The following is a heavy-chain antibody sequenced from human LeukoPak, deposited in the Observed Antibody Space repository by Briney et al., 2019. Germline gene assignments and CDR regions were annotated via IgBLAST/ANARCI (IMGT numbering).Heavy chain of an antibody. V-gene: IGHV4-59*01. CDR2: IYYSGDT. Sequence: PSETLSLTCTVSGGSISSFYWSWIRQAPEKGLEWITYIYYSGDTDYNSSLKSRVTLSRDTSKNQLFLKLSSVTAADTAVYYCARERIVVVISAEFDYWGQGTLVTVSS. CDR3: ARERIVVVISAEFDY. J-gene: IGHJ4*02. CDR1: GGSISSFY. D-gene: IGHD3-22*01.